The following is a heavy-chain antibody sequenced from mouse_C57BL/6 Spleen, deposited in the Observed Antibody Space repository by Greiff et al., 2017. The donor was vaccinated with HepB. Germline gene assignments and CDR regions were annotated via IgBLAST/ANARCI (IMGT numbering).Heavy chain of an antibody. D-gene: IGHD1-1*01. CDR3: AWRFYYYGSSPYAMDY. CDR2: ISSGSSTI. V-gene: IGHV5-17*01. Sequence: EVKLVESGGGLVKPGGSLKLSCAASGFTFSDYGMHWVRQAPEKGLEWVAYISSGSSTIYYADTVKGRFTISRDNAKNTLFLQMTSLRSEDTAMYYCAWRFYYYGSSPYAMDYWGQGTSVTVSS. J-gene: IGHJ4*01. CDR1: GFTFSDYG.